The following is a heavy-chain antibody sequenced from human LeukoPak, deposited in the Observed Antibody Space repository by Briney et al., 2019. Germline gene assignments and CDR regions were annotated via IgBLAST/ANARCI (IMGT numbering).Heavy chain of an antibody. Sequence: PGGSLRLSCAASGFTFSSYSMNWVRQAPGKGLEWVSSISSSSSYIYYADSVKGRFTISRDNAKHSLYLQMNSLRAEDTAVYYCARRQRHTVTTKYALDIWGQGTMVTVSS. CDR2: ISSSSSYI. CDR1: GFTFSSYS. CDR3: ARRQRHTVTTKYALDI. D-gene: IGHD4-17*01. V-gene: IGHV3-21*01. J-gene: IGHJ3*02.